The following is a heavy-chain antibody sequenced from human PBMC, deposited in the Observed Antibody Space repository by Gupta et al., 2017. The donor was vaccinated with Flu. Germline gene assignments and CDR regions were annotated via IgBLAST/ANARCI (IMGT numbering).Heavy chain of an antibody. CDR3: ARVGGYSYGYSDWFDP. CDR2: ISSSGSTI. Sequence: QVQLVESGGGLVKPGGSLRLSCAASGFTFSDYYMSWIRQAPGKGLEGVSYISSSGSTIYYADSGKGRFTISRDNAKNSRDLQMNSLRAEDTAVYYCARVGGYSYGYSDWFDPWGQGTLVTVSS. CDR1: GFTFSDYY. D-gene: IGHD5-18*01. V-gene: IGHV3-11*01. J-gene: IGHJ5*02.